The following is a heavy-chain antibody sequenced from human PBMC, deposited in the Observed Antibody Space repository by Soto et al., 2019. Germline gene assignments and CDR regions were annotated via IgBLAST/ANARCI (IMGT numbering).Heavy chain of an antibody. CDR2: ISGSGTTT. D-gene: IGHD1-26*01. J-gene: IGHJ4*02. CDR1: GFTFSSYA. Sequence: GGSLRLSCAASGFTFSSYAMSWVRQAPGKGLEWVSGISGSGTTTYYADSVKGRFTISRDNSKDTMYLQMNSLRAEDTAVYYCAKGLAGATRVRFDYWGQGTMVTVYS. CDR3: AKGLAGATRVRFDY. V-gene: IGHV3-23*01.